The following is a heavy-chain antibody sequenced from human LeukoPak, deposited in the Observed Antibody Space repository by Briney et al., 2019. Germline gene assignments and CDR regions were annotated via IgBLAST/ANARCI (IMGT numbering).Heavy chain of an antibody. D-gene: IGHD5-18*01. CDR3: ARIGAWIQLGYFDY. Sequence: GSLRLSCAASGFTFSSYWMNWVRQAPGKGLEWIGSIYHSGSTSYNPSLKSRVTISVDTSKNQFSLQLSSVTATDTAVYYCARIGAWIQLGYFDYWGQGTLVTVSS. V-gene: IGHV4-38-2*01. J-gene: IGHJ4*02. CDR2: IYHSGST. CDR1: GFTFSSYW.